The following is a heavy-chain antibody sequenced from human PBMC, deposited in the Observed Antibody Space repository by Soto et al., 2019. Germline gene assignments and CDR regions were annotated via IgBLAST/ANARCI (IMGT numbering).Heavy chain of an antibody. CDR3: ARDQNDYGTFDP. V-gene: IGHV4-59*01. J-gene: IGHJ5*02. Sequence: SETLSLTCTVSGASIKSYSWSWIRQPPGKGLEWIGYIYYSGRTNFNPSLKSRVAISVDTSKNQFSLKLSSVTAADTAVYYCARDQNDYGTFDPWGQGTLVTVSS. D-gene: IGHD4-17*01. CDR1: GASIKSYS. CDR2: IYYSGRT.